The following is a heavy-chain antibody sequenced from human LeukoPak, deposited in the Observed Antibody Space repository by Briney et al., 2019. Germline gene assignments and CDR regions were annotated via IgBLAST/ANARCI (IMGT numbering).Heavy chain of an antibody. J-gene: IGHJ6*02. CDR3: GTWAFYHSLDV. D-gene: IGHD2/OR15-2a*01. CDR2: ISHNGSNK. V-gene: IGHV3-30*01. Sequence: GGSLRLSCAASGFTFSSYAMHWVRQAPGKGLEWVAAISHNGSNKYHADSVKGRFTISRDNSKDSLYLQMNSLTTDDTALYYCGTWAFYHSLDVWGQGTTVTVSS. CDR1: GFTFSSYA.